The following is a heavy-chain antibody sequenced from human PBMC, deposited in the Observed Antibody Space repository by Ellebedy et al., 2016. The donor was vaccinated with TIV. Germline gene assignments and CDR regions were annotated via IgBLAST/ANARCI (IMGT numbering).Heavy chain of an antibody. D-gene: IGHD1-26*01. J-gene: IGHJ5*02. CDR3: STGRYFGRGA. Sequence: GESLKISXAASGFTFSSYWMSWVRQAPGKGLEWVANIKQDGSEKYYVDSVKGRFTISRDNAKNSLYLQMNSLRAEDTAVYYCSTGRYFGRGAWGQGTLVTVSS. CDR2: IKQDGSEK. CDR1: GFTFSSYW. V-gene: IGHV3-7*03.